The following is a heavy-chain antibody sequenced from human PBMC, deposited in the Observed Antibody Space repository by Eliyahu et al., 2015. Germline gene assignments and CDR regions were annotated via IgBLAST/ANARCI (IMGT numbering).Heavy chain of an antibody. CDR3: VHSSGDGYFQN. J-gene: IGHJ1*01. Sequence: QITLKESGPSLVKPTQTLTLTCTFSGFSLSSSGVAVGWIRRPPGKALEWLALIHGDDTSFYRPPLRDRLTIIKHSSTKEVVLTMTNMAPVDTATYFCVHSSGDGYFQNWGQGTLVSVSS. D-gene: IGHD3-10*01. V-gene: IGHV2-5*02. CDR2: IHGDDTS. CDR1: GFSLSSSGVA.